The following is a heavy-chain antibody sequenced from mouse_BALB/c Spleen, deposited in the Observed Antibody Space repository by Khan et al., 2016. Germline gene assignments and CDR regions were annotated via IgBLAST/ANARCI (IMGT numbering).Heavy chain of an antibody. D-gene: IGHD2-3*01. J-gene: IGHJ4*01. CDR3: ARRDDGGGAMDY. Sequence: QVQLKQSGPGLVAPSQSLSITCTVSGFSLTSYGVHWVRQPPGKGLEWLVVIWSDGSTTYNTAPQSRLSISQHNSKSQVFLKMNSLQTDDTAMYYCARRDDGGGAMDYWGQGTSVTVSS. CDR2: IWSDGST. CDR1: GFSLTSYG. V-gene: IGHV2-6*02.